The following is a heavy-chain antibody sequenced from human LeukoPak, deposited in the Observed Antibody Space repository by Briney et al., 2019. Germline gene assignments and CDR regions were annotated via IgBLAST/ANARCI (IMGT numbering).Heavy chain of an antibody. Sequence: PSGTLSLTCTVSGGSISRSNWWSWVRQPPGKGLEWIGEIHDTGGTNYNPPLKSRVTMSLDKSKNQFSLNLNSVTAADTAVYYCATYYDILSGYTFDYWGQGTLVAVSS. CDR1: GGSISRSNW. J-gene: IGHJ4*02. D-gene: IGHD3-9*01. V-gene: IGHV4-4*02. CDR2: IHDTGGT. CDR3: ATYYDILSGYTFDY.